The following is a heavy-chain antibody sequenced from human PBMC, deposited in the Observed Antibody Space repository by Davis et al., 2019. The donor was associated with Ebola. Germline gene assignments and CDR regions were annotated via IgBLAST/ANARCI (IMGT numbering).Heavy chain of an antibody. J-gene: IGHJ4*02. CDR2: FTGSGDST. D-gene: IGHD4-23*01. V-gene: IGHV3-23*01. Sequence: GESLKISCAASGLTFSNFAMNWVRQAPGKGLEWVSSFTGSGDSTYYADSVKGRFTISRDNSKNTLYLQMNSLRVEDTAVYFCARGGAVAPDWGPGTLVTVSS. CDR3: ARGGAVAPD. CDR1: GLTFSNFA.